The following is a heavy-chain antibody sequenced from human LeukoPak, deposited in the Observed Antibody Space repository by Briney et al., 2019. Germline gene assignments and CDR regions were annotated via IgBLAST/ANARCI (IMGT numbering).Heavy chain of an antibody. J-gene: IGHJ6*02. CDR2: INHSGST. D-gene: IGHD3-10*01. CDR3: AATMVRGVSGMDV. Sequence: PSETLSLTCAVYGGSFSGYYWSWIRQPPGKGLEWIGEINHSGSTNYNPSLKSRVTISVDTSKNQFSLKLSSVTAADTAVYYCAATMVRGVSGMDVWGPGTTVTVSS. V-gene: IGHV4-34*01. CDR1: GGSFSGYY.